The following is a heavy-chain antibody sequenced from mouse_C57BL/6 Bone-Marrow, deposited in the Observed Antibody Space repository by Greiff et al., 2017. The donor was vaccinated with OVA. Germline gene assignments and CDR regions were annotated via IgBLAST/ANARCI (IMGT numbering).Heavy chain of an antibody. CDR3: AYYCGSSYDDAMDY. Sequence: QVQLKQSGPELVKPGASVKISCKASGYAFSSSWMNWVKQRPGKGLEWIGRIYPGDGDTNYNGKFKGKATLTADKSSSTAYMQLSSLTSEDSAVYFCAYYCGSSYDDAMDYWGQGTSVTVSS. J-gene: IGHJ4*01. D-gene: IGHD1-1*01. V-gene: IGHV1-82*01. CDR2: IYPGDGDT. CDR1: GYAFSSSW.